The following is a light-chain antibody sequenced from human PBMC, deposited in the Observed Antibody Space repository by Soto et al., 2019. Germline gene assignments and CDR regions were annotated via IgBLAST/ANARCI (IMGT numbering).Light chain of an antibody. CDR1: QGISTW. Sequence: DIQLTQSPSTLSASVGDRSNLTCLASQGISTWLAWYQQKPGKAPKVLMSDAYNLASGVPSRFSGSGSGTEFTLSISSLQPDDFASYYCQQLDSFPLTVGPGTRLEIK. CDR3: QQLDSFPLT. V-gene: IGKV1-5*01. CDR2: DAY. J-gene: IGKJ5*01.